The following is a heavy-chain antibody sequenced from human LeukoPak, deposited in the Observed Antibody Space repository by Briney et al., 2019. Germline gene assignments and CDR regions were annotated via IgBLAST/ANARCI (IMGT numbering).Heavy chain of an antibody. V-gene: IGHV4-59*06. CDR2: IYYSGST. CDR3: ARLGGYSHAFDI. J-gene: IGHJ3*02. Sequence: SETLSLTCTVSGGSISSYYWSWIRQHPGKGLEWIGYIYYSGSTYYNPSLKSRVTISVDTSKNQFSLKLSSVTAADTAVYYCARLGGYSHAFDIWGQGTMVTVSS. D-gene: IGHD3-22*01. CDR1: GGSISSYY.